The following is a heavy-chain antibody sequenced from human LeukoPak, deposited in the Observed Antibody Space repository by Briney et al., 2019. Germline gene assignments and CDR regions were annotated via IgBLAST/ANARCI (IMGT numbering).Heavy chain of an antibody. CDR3: ARSTPVAVVAATHVCFDY. V-gene: IGHV1-18*01. J-gene: IGHJ4*02. CDR1: GYTFTSYG. D-gene: IGHD2-15*01. Sequence: ASVKVSCKASGYTFTSYGISWVRQAPGQGLEWMGWISAYNGNTNYAQKLQGRVTMTTDTSTSTAYMELRSLRSDDTAVYYCARSTPVAVVAATHVCFDYWGQGTLVTVSS. CDR2: ISAYNGNT.